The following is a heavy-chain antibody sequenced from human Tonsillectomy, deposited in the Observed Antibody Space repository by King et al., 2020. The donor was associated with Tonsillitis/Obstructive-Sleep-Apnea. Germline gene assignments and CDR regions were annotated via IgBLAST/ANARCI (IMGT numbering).Heavy chain of an antibody. CDR3: AGDSTTVTDSPSYAFDI. J-gene: IGHJ3*02. CDR1: GYTFTSYA. CDR2: INTNTGNP. V-gene: IGHV7-4-1*02. Sequence: QLVQSGSELKKPGASVKVSCKASGYTFTSYAMNWVRQAPGQGLEWMGWINTNTGNPTYAQGFTGRFVFSLDTSVSTAYLQISSLKAEDTAVYYCAGDSTTVTDSPSYAFDIWGQGTMVTVSS. D-gene: IGHD4-17*01.